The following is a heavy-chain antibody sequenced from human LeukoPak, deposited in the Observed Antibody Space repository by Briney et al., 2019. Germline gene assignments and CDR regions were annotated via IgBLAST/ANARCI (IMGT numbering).Heavy chain of an antibody. CDR3: AKGGMGYDSSGYLYFDY. J-gene: IGHJ4*02. Sequence: GGSLRLSCAASGFTFSNYAMSWVRQGPGKGLEWVSAISGSGGSTYYADSVKGRFTTSRDISKNTLYLQMNSLRAEDTAVYYCAKGGMGYDSSGYLYFDYWGQGTLVTVSS. CDR2: ISGSGGST. CDR1: GFTFSNYA. V-gene: IGHV3-23*01. D-gene: IGHD3-22*01.